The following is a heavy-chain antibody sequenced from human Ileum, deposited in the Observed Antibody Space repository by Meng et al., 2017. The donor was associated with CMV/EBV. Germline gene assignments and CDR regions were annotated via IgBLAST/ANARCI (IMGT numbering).Heavy chain of an antibody. V-gene: IGHV3-7*01. CDR3: VKDINSGFYFTY. J-gene: IGHJ4*02. Sequence: GESLKISCEASGFTFSNYLMFWVRQAPGKGLEWVANIKPDGTEQHYVGSVRGRFTISRDNAKNSLYLQMNSLRVEDTAVYYCVKDINSGFYFTYWGQGTLVTVSS. CDR2: IKPDGTEQ. CDR1: GFTFSNYL. D-gene: IGHD1-26*01.